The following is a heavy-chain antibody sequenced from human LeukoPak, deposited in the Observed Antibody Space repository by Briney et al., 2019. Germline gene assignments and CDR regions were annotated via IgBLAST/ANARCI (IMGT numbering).Heavy chain of an antibody. J-gene: IGHJ4*02. CDR3: AKDTAAYSSSWSDY. CDR2: ISGSGGST. V-gene: IGHV3-23*01. D-gene: IGHD6-13*01. CDR1: GFTFSSYA. Sequence: GGSLRLSCAASGFTFSSYAMSWVRQAPGKGLEWVSAISGSGGSTYYADSVKGRFTISRDNSKNTLYLQMNSLRAEDTAVYYCAKDTAAYSSSWSDYWGQGTPVTVSS.